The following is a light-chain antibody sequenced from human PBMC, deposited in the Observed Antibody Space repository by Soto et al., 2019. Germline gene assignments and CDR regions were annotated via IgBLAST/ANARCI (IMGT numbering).Light chain of an antibody. CDR1: QSVNIY. CDR3: QQYDDWPRLT. J-gene: IGKJ4*01. V-gene: IGKV3D-15*01. CDR2: GAS. Sequence: EIVMTQSPATLSVSPGERATLSCRASQSVNIYLAWYQQKPGQAPRLLIFGASSRATGIPARFSGSGSGTEFNLIISSLQSEDFAVYFCQQYDDWPRLTFGGGTKVDI.